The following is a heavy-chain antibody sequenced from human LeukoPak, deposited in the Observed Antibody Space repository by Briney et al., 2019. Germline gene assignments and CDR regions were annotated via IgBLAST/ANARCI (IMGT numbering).Heavy chain of an antibody. J-gene: IGHJ4*02. CDR2: VYSGGST. D-gene: IGHD1-26*01. CDR1: GGSISGYY. CDR3: ARGRSSHETVGATTVFDY. Sequence: SETLSLTCTVSGGSISGYYWSWIRQPAGKGLEWIGRVYSGGSTNYNPSLKSRVTISVDTSKNQFSLKLSSVTAADTAVYYCARGRSSHETVGATTVFDYWGQGTLVTVSS. V-gene: IGHV4-4*07.